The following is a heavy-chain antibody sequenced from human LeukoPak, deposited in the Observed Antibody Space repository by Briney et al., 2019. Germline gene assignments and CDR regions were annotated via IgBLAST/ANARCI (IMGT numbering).Heavy chain of an antibody. Sequence: GGSLRLSCAASRFSFSDYTMSWVRQLPGKGLEWVSGIRHSGVDSSYADSVKGRFTISRDNSRNTLYLQMKSLRPEDTAIYYCAREGYYDSGSPPTFYFDSWGQGTLVTVSS. J-gene: IGHJ4*02. CDR3: AREGYYDSGSPPTFYFDS. CDR2: IRHSGVDS. CDR1: RFSFSDYT. V-gene: IGHV3-23*01. D-gene: IGHD3-10*01.